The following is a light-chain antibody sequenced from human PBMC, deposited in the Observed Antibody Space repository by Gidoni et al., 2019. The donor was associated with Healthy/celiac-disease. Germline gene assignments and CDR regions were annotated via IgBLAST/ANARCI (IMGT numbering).Light chain of an antibody. CDR3: QQRSNWPLT. V-gene: IGKV3-11*01. Sequence: EIALTQPPATLSLSPGARATLTCRASQSVSSYLAWYQQKPGQAPSLLIYDASNRATGIPARFSGSWSGTDFTLTISSLEPDDFAVYYCQQRSNWPLTFGGGTKVEIK. J-gene: IGKJ4*01. CDR1: QSVSSY. CDR2: DAS.